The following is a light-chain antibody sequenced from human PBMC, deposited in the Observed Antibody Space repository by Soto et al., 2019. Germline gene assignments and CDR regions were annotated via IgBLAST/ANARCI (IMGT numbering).Light chain of an antibody. CDR2: GAS. J-gene: IGKJ1*01. V-gene: IGKV3-20*01. Sequence: DIVLTQSPGTLSFSPGERATLSCGASQSVSRNFLAWYQQKPGQTPRLLIYGASSRATGIPDRFSGSGSGTDFTLTISRLEPEDFAVYYCQQYGSSPRTFGQGTKVEIK. CDR1: QSVSRNF. CDR3: QQYGSSPRT.